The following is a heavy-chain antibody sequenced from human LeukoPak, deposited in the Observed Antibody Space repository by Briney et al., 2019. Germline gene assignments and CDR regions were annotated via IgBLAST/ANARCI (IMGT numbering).Heavy chain of an antibody. CDR1: GFTFSSYG. CDR3: ARDGRYCSGGSCYDESYFDY. D-gene: IGHD2-15*01. Sequence: GGSLRLSCAASGFTFSSYGMHWVRQAPGKGLEWVSSISSSSSYIYYADSVKGRFTISRDNAKNSLYLQMNSLRAEDTAVYYCARDGRYCSGGSCYDESYFDYWGQGTLVTVSS. V-gene: IGHV3-21*01. J-gene: IGHJ4*02. CDR2: ISSSSSYI.